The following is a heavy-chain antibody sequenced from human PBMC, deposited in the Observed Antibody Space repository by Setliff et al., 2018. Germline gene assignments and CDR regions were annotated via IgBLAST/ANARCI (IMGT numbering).Heavy chain of an antibody. V-gene: IGHV3-53*01. D-gene: IGHD3-22*01. CDR1: GLIVSDIH. CDR2: IYSSGNT. CDR3: ARRGYSHDSSDYNRRKVFDYFDF. Sequence: GESLKISCVVSGLIVSDIHMSWVRQAPGKGLEWVSIIYSSGNTAYTDSVKGRFTISRDTSKNTVYLQMNNVTVDDTAVYFCARRGYSHDSSDYNRRKVFDYFDFWGQGAQVTVSS. J-gene: IGHJ4*02.